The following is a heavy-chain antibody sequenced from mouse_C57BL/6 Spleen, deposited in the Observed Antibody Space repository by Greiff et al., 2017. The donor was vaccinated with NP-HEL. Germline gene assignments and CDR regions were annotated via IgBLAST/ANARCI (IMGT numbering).Heavy chain of an antibody. J-gene: IGHJ4*01. CDR2: IRLKSDNYAT. CDR3: TGEGGNYDMDY. V-gene: IGHV6-3*01. Sequence: EVKLMESGGGLVQPGGSMKLSCVASGFTFSNYWMNWVRQSPEKGLEWVAQIRLKSDNYATHYAESVKGRFTISRDDSKSSVYLQMNNLRAEDTGIYYCTGEGGNYDMDYWGQGTSVTVSS. CDR1: GFTFSNYW.